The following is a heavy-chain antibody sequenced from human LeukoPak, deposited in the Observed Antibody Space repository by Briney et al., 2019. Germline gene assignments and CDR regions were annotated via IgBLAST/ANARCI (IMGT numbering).Heavy chain of an antibody. Sequence: ASVKVSCKASGYTFTSYYMHWVRQAPGQGLEWMGIINPSGGSTSYAQKFQGRVTMTRDTSTSTVYMELSSLRSEDTAVYYCARVNYYDSSGYYSEGFDYWGQGTLVTVSS. CDR3: ARVNYYDSSGYYSEGFDY. CDR2: INPSGGST. J-gene: IGHJ4*02. CDR1: GYTFTSYY. D-gene: IGHD3-22*01. V-gene: IGHV1-46*01.